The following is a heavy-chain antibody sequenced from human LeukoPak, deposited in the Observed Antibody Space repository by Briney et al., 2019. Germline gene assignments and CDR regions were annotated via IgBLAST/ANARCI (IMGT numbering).Heavy chain of an antibody. CDR3: ARDKIVGATYFDY. V-gene: IGHV3-23*01. Sequence: GGSLRLSCAASGFTFTMYAMTWVRQAPGKGLEWVSSISASATAAYYADSVKGRFTISRDNPKNTLHLQMNSLRAEDTAVYYCARDKIVGATYFDYWGQGTLVTVSS. CDR2: ISASATAA. D-gene: IGHD1-26*01. CDR1: GFTFTMYA. J-gene: IGHJ4*02.